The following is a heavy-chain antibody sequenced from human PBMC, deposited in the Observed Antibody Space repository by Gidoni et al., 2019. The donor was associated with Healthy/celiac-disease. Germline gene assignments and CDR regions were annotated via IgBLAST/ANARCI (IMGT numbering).Heavy chain of an antibody. J-gene: IGHJ4*02. V-gene: IGHV3-11*06. CDR2: ISSSSSYT. CDR3: ARARIWFGELLYPSPPDY. Sequence: QVQLVESGGGLVKPGGSLRLSCAASGFTFSDYYMSWIRQAPGKGLEWVSYISSSSSYTNYADSVKGRFTISRDNAKNSLYLQMNSLRAEDTAVYYCARARIWFGELLYPSPPDYWGQGTLVTVSS. D-gene: IGHD3-10*01. CDR1: GFTFSDYY.